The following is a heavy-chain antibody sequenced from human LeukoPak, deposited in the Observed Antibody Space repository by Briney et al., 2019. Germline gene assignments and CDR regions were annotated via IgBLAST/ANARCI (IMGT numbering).Heavy chain of an antibody. CDR2: VGPRKGDT. J-gene: IGHJ4*02. CDR1: GYTFSGYY. D-gene: IGHD1-26*01. CDR3: ARVTSYMDSAAHLPYYFDY. V-gene: IGHV1-2*02. Sequence: ASVKVSCKASGYTFSGYYIHLLRQATGQGLERMGYVGPRKGDTNYAQRFQGRVTMTTDTSINTVYMDLSGLRSDDTAIYYCARVTSYMDSAAHLPYYFDYWGQGTLVTVSS.